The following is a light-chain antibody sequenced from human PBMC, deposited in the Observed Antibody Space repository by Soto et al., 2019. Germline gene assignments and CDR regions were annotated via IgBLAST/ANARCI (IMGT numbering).Light chain of an antibody. V-gene: IGKV3-15*01. CDR2: GAS. J-gene: IGKJ2*01. Sequence: EIVMTQSPATLSVSPGERATLSCRASQSVSSNLAWYQQKPGQAPRLLIYGASTRATGIPARFSGSGSGTEFTLTISSLQSEDFAVYYCQQYNNWPYTSGQGTKVDIK. CDR3: QQYNNWPYT. CDR1: QSVSSN.